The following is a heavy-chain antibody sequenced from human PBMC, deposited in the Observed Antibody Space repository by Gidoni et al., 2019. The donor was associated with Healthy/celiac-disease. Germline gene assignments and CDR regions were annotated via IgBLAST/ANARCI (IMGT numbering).Heavy chain of an antibody. Sequence: QVQLQQWGAGLLKPSETLSLTCAVYGGSFSGYYWSWIRQPPGKGLEWIGEINHSGSTNYTPSLKSRVTISVDTSKNQFSLKLSSVPAADTAVYYCARGESGSYYGANSGYFDLWGRGTLVTVSS. CDR1: GGSFSGYY. D-gene: IGHD1-26*01. J-gene: IGHJ2*01. CDR2: INHSGST. CDR3: ARGESGSYYGANSGYFDL. V-gene: IGHV4-34*01.